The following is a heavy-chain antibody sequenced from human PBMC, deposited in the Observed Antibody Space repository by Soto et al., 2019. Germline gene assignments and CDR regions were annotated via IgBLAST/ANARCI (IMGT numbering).Heavy chain of an antibody. Sequence: QVQLVQSGAEVKKPGSSVKVSCKASGGTFSSYAISWVRQAPGQGLEWMGGIIPIFGTANYAQKFQGRVTITTDEATSKAYKVLSSLRSEDTAVYYCARDQAYGSEGAATNYGMDVWGQGTTVTVSS. CDR3: ARDQAYGSEGAATNYGMDV. D-gene: IGHD3-10*01. CDR1: GGTFSSYA. V-gene: IGHV1-69*05. J-gene: IGHJ6*02. CDR2: IIPIFGTA.